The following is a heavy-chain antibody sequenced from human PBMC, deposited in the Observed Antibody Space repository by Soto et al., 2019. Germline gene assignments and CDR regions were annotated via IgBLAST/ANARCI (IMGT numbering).Heavy chain of an antibody. Sequence: SVKVSCKASGGTFSSYAISWVRQAPGQGLEWMGGIIPIFGTANYAQKFQGRVTITADKSTSTAYMELSSLRSEDTAVYYCARVRLGVHYGGPYGMDVWGQGTTVTVSS. CDR1: GGTFSSYA. D-gene: IGHD4-17*01. CDR2: IIPIFGTA. J-gene: IGHJ6*02. CDR3: ARVRLGVHYGGPYGMDV. V-gene: IGHV1-69*06.